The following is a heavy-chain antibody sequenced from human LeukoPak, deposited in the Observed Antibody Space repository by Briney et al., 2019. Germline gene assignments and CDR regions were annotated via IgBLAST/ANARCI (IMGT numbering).Heavy chain of an antibody. D-gene: IGHD2-2*01. V-gene: IGHV4-4*07. CDR2: IYTSGST. CDR3: AKDQLYCSSSSCRNLGWFDP. CDR1: GGSISSYY. J-gene: IGHJ5*02. Sequence: PSETQSLTCTVSGGSISSYYWSWIRQPAGKGLEWIGRIYTSGSTNYNPSLKSRVTMSVDTSKNQFSLKLSSVTAADTAVYYCAKDQLYCSSSSCRNLGWFDPWGQGTLVTVSS.